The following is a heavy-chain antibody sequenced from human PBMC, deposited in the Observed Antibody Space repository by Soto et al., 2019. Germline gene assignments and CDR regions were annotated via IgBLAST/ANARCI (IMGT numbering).Heavy chain of an antibody. CDR2: ISGSGSST. CDR1: GFTFSSYA. Sequence: EVQLLESGGGLVQPGGSLRLSCAASGFTFSSYAMSWVRQAPGKGLECVSAISGSGSSTHYADSVKGRFTISRDNSENTLYLQMNSLRAEDTAVYFCAKQSRIAVADDNWFDPWGQGTLVSVSS. V-gene: IGHV3-23*01. D-gene: IGHD6-19*01. J-gene: IGHJ5*02. CDR3: AKQSRIAVADDNWFDP.